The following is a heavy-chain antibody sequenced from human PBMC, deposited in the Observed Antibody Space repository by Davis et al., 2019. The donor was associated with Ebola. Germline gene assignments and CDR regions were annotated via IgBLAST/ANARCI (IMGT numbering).Heavy chain of an antibody. Sequence: SETLSLTCAVYGGSFSGYYWSWIRQPPGKGLEWIGEINHSGSTNYSPSLKSRVTISVDTSKNQFSLKLSSVTAADTAVYYCARIAAAGTPLYYYYGMDVWGQGTTVTVSS. V-gene: IGHV4-34*01. J-gene: IGHJ6*02. CDR2: INHSGST. D-gene: IGHD6-13*01. CDR3: ARIAAAGTPLYYYYGMDV. CDR1: GGSFSGYY.